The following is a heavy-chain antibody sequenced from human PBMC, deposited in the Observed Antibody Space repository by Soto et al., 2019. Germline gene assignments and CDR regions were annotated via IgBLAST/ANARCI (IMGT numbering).Heavy chain of an antibody. CDR2: MNPNSGNT. CDR3: ARERSAAGTGWFDP. V-gene: IGHV1-8*01. Sequence: QVQLVQSGAEVKKPGASVKVSCKASGYTFTSYDINWVRQATGQGLEWMGWMNPNSGNTGYAQKFQGRVTMTRNTSISTAYMELSSLRSEDTDVYYCARERSAAGTGWFDPCGQGTLVTVSS. J-gene: IGHJ5*02. D-gene: IGHD6-13*01. CDR1: GYTFTSYD.